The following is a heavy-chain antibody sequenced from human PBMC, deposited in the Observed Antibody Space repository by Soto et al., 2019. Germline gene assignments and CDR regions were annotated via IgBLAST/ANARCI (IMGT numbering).Heavy chain of an antibody. J-gene: IGHJ4*02. CDR2: INSAATTT. D-gene: IGHD3-10*01. CDR1: GFTFGDLY. CDR3: AGEGKYGSGRNFEY. V-gene: IGHV3-11*01. Sequence: GGSLRLSCAASGFTFGDLYMNWIRQAPGKGLEWIAYINSAATTTYYADSVKGRFTVSRENAKESLYLQMNSLRAEDTSVYYCAGEGKYGSGRNFEYLGQGTLVTVSS.